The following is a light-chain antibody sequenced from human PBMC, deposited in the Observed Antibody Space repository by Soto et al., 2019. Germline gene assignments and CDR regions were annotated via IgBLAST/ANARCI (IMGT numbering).Light chain of an antibody. CDR1: QSVTSSF. CDR3: QQYGKSPWT. V-gene: IGKV3-20*01. CDR2: GAS. Sequence: IGLTQSPGTLSLSPGERATLSCRASQSVTSSFLAWYQQNPGQAPRLLIYGASNRATGIPARFSGSGSGTDFTLTISRLEPEDFAVYYCQQYGKSPWTFGQGTKVESK. J-gene: IGKJ1*01.